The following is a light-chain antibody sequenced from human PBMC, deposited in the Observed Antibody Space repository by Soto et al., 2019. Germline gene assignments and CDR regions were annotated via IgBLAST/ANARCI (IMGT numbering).Light chain of an antibody. J-gene: IGKJ5*01. V-gene: IGKV3-20*01. CDR2: GAS. CDR3: QQSSGSPIT. Sequence: EIVLAQSPGTLSLPPGEGGTLSCRASQSISSRKIAWFQQKPGQAPRLLMYGASTRATGIPDRFSGSGSGTDFTLTISRLEPDDFAVYYCQQSSGSPITFGQGTRLEIK. CDR1: QSISSRK.